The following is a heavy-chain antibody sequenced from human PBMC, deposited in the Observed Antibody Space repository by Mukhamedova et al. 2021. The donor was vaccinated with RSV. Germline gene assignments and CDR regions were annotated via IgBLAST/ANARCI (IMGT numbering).Heavy chain of an antibody. V-gene: IGHV3-11*01. Sequence: IRQAPGKGLEWVSYISSSGSTIYYADSVKGRFTISRDNAKNSLYLQMNSLRAEDTAVYYCARVSGKCPSCYGDYWGQGTLVTVSS. CDR3: ARVSGKCPSCYGDY. J-gene: IGHJ4*02. D-gene: IGHD2-15*01. CDR2: ISSSGSTI.